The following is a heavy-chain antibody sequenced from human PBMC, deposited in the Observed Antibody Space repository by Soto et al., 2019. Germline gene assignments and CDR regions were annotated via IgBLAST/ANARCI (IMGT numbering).Heavy chain of an antibody. CDR2: IIPIFGTA. D-gene: IGHD3-10*01. V-gene: IGHV1-69*13. J-gene: IGHJ6*02. CDR1: GGTFSSYA. Sequence: GASVKVSCKASGGTFSSYAISWVRQAPGQGLEWMGGIIPIFGTANYAQKFQGRVTITADESTSTAYMELSSLRSEDTAVYYCARPRGDGYNKYYYYGMDVWGQGTTVTV. CDR3: ARPRGDGYNKYYYYGMDV.